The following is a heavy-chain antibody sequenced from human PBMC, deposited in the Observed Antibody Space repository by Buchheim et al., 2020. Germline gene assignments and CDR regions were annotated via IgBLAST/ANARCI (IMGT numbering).Heavy chain of an antibody. J-gene: IGHJ4*02. CDR1: GFTFSSYA. V-gene: IGHV3-23*01. Sequence: EVQLLESGGGLVQPGGSLRLSCAASGFTFSSYAMSWVRQAPGKGLEWVSAISGSGGSTYYADSVKGRFTISRDNSKNTLYLQMNSLRAEDTAVYYCAKDYPYYDILTGYYNWAGFRGYFDYWGQGTL. D-gene: IGHD3-9*01. CDR2: ISGSGGST. CDR3: AKDYPYYDILTGYYNWAGFRGYFDY.